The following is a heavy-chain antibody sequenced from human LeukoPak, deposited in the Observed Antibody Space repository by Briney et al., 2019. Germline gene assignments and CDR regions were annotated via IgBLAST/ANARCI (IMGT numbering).Heavy chain of an antibody. D-gene: IGHD2-2*03. Sequence: GGSLRLSCAASGFTVSSNYMSWVRQAPGKGLEWVSVIYSGGSTYYADSVKGRFTISRDNSKNTLYLQMNGLRAEDTAVYYCARDSSVDIVVVPAAQHYGMDVWGQGTTVTVSS. CDR3: ARDSSVDIVVVPAAQHYGMDV. CDR2: IYSGGST. CDR1: GFTVSSNY. J-gene: IGHJ6*02. V-gene: IGHV3-53*01.